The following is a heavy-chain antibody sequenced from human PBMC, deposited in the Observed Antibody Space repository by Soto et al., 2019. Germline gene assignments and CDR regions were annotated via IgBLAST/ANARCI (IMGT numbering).Heavy chain of an antibody. D-gene: IGHD3-10*01. CDR3: ARQDHYGSGSYLDFDY. CDR2: IDPSDSYT. V-gene: IGHV5-10-1*01. CDR1: GYSFTSYW. J-gene: IGHJ4*02. Sequence: GESLKISCKGSGYSFTSYWISWVRQMPGKGLEWMGRIDPSDSYTNYSPSFQGHVTISADKSISTAYLQWSSLKASDTAMYYCARQDHYGSGSYLDFDYWVPRLSWSPSPQ.